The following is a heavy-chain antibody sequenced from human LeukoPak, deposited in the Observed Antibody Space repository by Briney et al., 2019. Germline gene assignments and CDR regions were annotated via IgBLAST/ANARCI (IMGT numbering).Heavy chain of an antibody. V-gene: IGHV3-15*01. D-gene: IGHD3-22*01. Sequence: GGSLRLSCAASGFTFSNAWMSWVRQAPGKGLEWVGRIKSKTDGGTTDYAAPVKGRFTISRDDSKNTLYLQMNSLKTEDTAVYYCAKASAMIVVVSKHFDYWGQGTLVTVSS. CDR3: AKASAMIVVVSKHFDY. J-gene: IGHJ4*02. CDR1: GFTFSNAW. CDR2: IKSKTDGGTT.